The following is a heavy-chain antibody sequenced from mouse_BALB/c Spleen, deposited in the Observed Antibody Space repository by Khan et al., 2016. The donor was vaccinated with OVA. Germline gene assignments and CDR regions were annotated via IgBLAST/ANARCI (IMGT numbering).Heavy chain of an antibody. CDR3: SRHGHVAWLTY. Sequence: VRLQQSGPELMKPGASVKISCKASGYSFTSYYIHWVIQSHGKSLEWIGYIDPFSGGTTYNQKFEGKATLTVDKSSSTVYIHLSNLTSEDSAVHYCSRHGHVAWLTYWGQGTLVTVSA. V-gene: IGHV1S135*01. CDR2: IDPFSGGT. CDR1: GYSFTSYY. D-gene: IGHD2-2*01. J-gene: IGHJ3*01.